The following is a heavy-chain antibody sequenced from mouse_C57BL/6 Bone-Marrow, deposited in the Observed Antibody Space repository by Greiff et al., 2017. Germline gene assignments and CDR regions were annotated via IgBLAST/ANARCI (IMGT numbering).Heavy chain of an antibody. V-gene: IGHV1-64*01. D-gene: IGHD1-1*01. CDR3: ARNDGSSSGDY. Sequence: QVQLQQPGAELVKPGASVKLSCKASGYTFTSYWMHWVKQRPGQGLEWIGKIHPNSGSTNYNEKFKSKATLTVDKSSSPAYMQLSSLTSEDSAVYYCARNDGSSSGDYWCQGTAHSVTS. CDR1: GYTFTSYW. J-gene: IGHJ2*01. CDR2: IHPNSGST.